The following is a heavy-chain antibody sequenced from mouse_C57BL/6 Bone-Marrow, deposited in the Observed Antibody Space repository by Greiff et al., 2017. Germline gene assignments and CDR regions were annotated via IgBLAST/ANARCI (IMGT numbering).Heavy chain of an antibody. D-gene: IGHD2-2*01. CDR2: IYPGGGYT. Sequence: QVQLQQSGAELVRPGTSVKMSCKASGYTFTNYWIGWAKQRPGHGLEWIGDIYPGGGYTNYNEKFKGKATLTADKSYSTAYMQFSSLTSEDSAIYYCARWGLRRGSWFAYWGQGTLVTVSA. J-gene: IGHJ3*01. V-gene: IGHV1-63*01. CDR3: ARWGLRRGSWFAY. CDR1: GYTFTNYW.